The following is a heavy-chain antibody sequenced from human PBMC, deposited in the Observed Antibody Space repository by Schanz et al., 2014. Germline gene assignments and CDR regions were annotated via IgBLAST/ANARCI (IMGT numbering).Heavy chain of an antibody. Sequence: VQLVESGGGLVQPGGSLRLSCGGSGFTFSKYWMSWVRQAPGKGLEWVANIKQDGSEKYYVDSVKGRFTISRDNAKISLYLQMNSLRVEDTAVYYCARDTSYGMDVWGQGTTVTVSS. CDR3: ARDTSYGMDV. V-gene: IGHV3-7*04. J-gene: IGHJ6*02. CDR1: GFTFSKYW. CDR2: IKQDGSEK.